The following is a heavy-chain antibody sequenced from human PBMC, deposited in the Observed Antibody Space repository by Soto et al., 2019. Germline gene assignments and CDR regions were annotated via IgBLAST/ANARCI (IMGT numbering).Heavy chain of an antibody. CDR3: ARSFGGYYYGSGRDKHYAFDI. Sequence: PSETLSLTCTVSGGSISSGGYYWSWIRQHPGKGLEWIGYIYYSGSTYYNPSLKSRVTISADTSKNQFSLKLSSVTAADTAVYYCARSFGGYYYGSGRDKHYAFDIWGQRTTVTVSS. D-gene: IGHD3-10*01. V-gene: IGHV4-31*03. CDR2: IYYSGST. J-gene: IGHJ3*02. CDR1: GGSISSGGYY.